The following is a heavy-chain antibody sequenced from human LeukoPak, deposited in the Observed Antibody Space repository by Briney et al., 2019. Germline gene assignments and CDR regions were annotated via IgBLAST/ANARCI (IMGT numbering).Heavy chain of an antibody. V-gene: IGHV3-7*04. CDR3: VRAHHPGGWFDP. CDR1: GFTFSSSW. J-gene: IGHJ5*02. Sequence: GGSLRLSCAASGFTFSSSWMTWVRQATGKGLEWVASINQDGGEIHYADSVKGRFTISRDNAKNSLYLQMNSLTAEDTAVHYCVRAHHPGGWFDPWGQGTLVTVSS. CDR2: INQDGGEI. D-gene: IGHD3-10*01.